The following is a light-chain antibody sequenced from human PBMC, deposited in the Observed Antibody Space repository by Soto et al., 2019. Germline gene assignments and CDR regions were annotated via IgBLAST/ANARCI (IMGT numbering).Light chain of an antibody. V-gene: IGKV3-15*01. CDR2: GAS. J-gene: IGKJ1*01. Sequence: EIVMAQYPATLSVSPGERATLSCRASQTVGSNLAWYQQKPGQAPRLLIYGASTRATGIPARFSGSGSGTEFTLTISSLQSEDFAVYYCQQYDNWPPWTFGQGTKV. CDR1: QTVGSN. CDR3: QQYDNWPPWT.